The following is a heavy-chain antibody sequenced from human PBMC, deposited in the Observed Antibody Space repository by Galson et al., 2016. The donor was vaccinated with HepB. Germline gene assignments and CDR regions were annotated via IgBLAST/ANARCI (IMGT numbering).Heavy chain of an antibody. V-gene: IGHV1-46*01. Sequence: SVKVSCKASGYTFTRYYMHWVRQAPGQGLEWMGIINPNGGSTSYSQKFQGRVTMTRDTSTSTVYMELSSLRSEDTAVYYCARASSRDSSSWYGAECFQHWGQGTLVTVSS. CDR3: ARASSRDSSSWYGAECFQH. J-gene: IGHJ1*01. CDR2: INPNGGST. D-gene: IGHD6-13*01. CDR1: GYTFTRYY.